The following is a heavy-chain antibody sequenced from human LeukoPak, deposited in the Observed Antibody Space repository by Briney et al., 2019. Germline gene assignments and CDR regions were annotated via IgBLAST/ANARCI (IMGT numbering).Heavy chain of an antibody. Sequence: SVKVSCKASGGTFSSYAISWVRQAPGQGLEWMGGIIPIFGTANYAQKFQGRVTITTDESTSTAYMELSGLRSEDTAVYYCARRGDANYFDYWGQGTLVTVSS. CDR1: GGTFSSYA. CDR2: IIPIFGTA. J-gene: IGHJ4*02. V-gene: IGHV1-69*05. CDR3: ARRGDANYFDY.